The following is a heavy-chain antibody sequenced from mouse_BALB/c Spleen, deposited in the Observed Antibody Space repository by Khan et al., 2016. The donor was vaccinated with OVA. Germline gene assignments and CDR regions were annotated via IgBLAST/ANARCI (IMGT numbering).Heavy chain of an antibody. CDR3: ARWASYWYFDV. CDR1: GYTFTNYG. J-gene: IGHJ1*01. Sequence: QIQLVQSGPELKKPGETVKISCKASGYTFTNYGMNWVKQAPGKGLKWMGWLTTKTGEPTYTGDFKGRFAFPLETSASTPYLQINNLKNDDMATYVCARWASYWYFDVWGAGTTVTVSS. CDR2: LTTKTGEP. V-gene: IGHV9-1*02.